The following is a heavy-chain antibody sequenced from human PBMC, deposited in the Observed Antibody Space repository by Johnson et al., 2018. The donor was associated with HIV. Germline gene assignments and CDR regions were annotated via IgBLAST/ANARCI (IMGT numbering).Heavy chain of an antibody. CDR3: AREGPSERAGFDI. CDR2: IFSGGST. Sequence: EVQVVESGGGVVQPGRSLRLSCAASGFTVSGNYMTWVRQAPGKGLEWVSVIFSGGSTYYAGFVKGRFTISRDNAKNSLYLQMNSLRAEDTAVYYCAREGPSERAGFDIWGQGTMVTVSS. CDR1: GFTVSGNY. V-gene: IGHV3-66*01. J-gene: IGHJ3*02.